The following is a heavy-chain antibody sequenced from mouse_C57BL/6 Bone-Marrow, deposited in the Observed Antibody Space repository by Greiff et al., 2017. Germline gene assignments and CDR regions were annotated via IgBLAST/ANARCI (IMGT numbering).Heavy chain of an antibody. D-gene: IGHD1-1*01. CDR3: ARRETTVVARDAMDY. CDR1: GFTFSSYG. Sequence: EVKLVESGGDLVKPGGSLKLSCAASGFTFSSYGMSWVRQTPDKRLEWVATISSGGSYTYYPDSVKGRFTISRDNAKNTLYLQMSSLKSEDTAMYYCARRETTVVARDAMDYWGQGTSVTVSS. CDR2: ISSGGSYT. J-gene: IGHJ4*01. V-gene: IGHV5-6*02.